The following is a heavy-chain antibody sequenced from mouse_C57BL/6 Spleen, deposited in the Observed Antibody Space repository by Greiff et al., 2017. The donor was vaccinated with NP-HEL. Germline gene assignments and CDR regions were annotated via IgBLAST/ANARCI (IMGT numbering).Heavy chain of an antibody. CDR3: ASDRGIRYFDV. V-gene: IGHV5-4*03. J-gene: IGHJ1*03. Sequence: DVMLVESGGGLVKPGGSLKLSCAASGFTFSSYAMSWVRQTPEKRLEWVATISDGGSYTYYPDNVKGRFTISRDNAKNNLYMQMSHLKSEDTAMYYCASDRGIRYFDVWGTGTTVTVSS. D-gene: IGHD3-1*01. CDR2: ISDGGSYT. CDR1: GFTFSSYA.